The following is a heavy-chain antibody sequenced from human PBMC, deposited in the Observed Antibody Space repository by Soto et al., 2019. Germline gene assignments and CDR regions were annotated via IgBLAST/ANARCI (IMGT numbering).Heavy chain of an antibody. CDR3: ARTPLTGAGTHGWFEP. V-gene: IGHV3-48*03. CDR2: ISSSGSTI. J-gene: IGHJ5*02. Sequence: PGWSLRLSCAASGFTFSSYEMNLVRQAPGKGLEWVSYISSSGSTIYYADSVKGRFTISRDNAKNSLYLQMNSLRAEDTAVYYCARTPLTGAGTHGWFEPWGEGTLVTVSS. CDR1: GFTFSSYE. D-gene: IGHD6-13*01.